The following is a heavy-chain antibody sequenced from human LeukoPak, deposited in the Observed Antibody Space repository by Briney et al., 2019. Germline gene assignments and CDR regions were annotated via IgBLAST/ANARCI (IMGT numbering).Heavy chain of an antibody. CDR3: ARGEGGSRYCSSTSCYGSWFDP. Sequence: GASVKVSCKASGYTFTGYYMHWVRQAPGQGLEWMGWINPNSGNTGYAQKFQGRVTMTRDMSTSTVYMELSSLRSEDTAVYYCARGEGGSRYCSSTSCYGSWFDPWSQGTLVTVSS. D-gene: IGHD2-2*01. J-gene: IGHJ5*02. V-gene: IGHV1-2*02. CDR1: GYTFTGYY. CDR2: INPNSGNT.